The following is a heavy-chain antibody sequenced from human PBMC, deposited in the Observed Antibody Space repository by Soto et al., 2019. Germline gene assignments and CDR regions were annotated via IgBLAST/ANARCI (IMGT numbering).Heavy chain of an antibody. CDR1: GYGFTTSG. D-gene: IGHD1-1*01. J-gene: IGHJ4*02. CDR3: ARGRYGDY. CDR2: ISAHNGNT. V-gene: IGHV1-18*01. Sequence: QVHLVQSGAEVKKPGASVKVSCKGSGYGFTTSGITWVRQAPGKGLEWMAWISAHNGNTNYAQKLQGRVTVTRDTSTSTAYMELRSLRSDDTAVYYCARGRYGDYWGQGALVTVSS.